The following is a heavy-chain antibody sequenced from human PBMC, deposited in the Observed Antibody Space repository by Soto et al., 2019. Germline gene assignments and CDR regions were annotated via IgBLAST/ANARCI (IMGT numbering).Heavy chain of an antibody. CDR2: ISAHNGNT. V-gene: IGHV1-18*01. D-gene: IGHD1-1*01. Sequence: QVHLVQSGAEVKKPGASVKVSCKASGYTFTSYGITWVRQAPGQGLEWRGWISAHNGNTDYAQKLQGRVIVTRDTSTITDYMELRSLRSDDTAVYYCARGRYGDYWGQGALVTVSS. CDR3: ARGRYGDY. J-gene: IGHJ4*02. CDR1: GYTFTSYG.